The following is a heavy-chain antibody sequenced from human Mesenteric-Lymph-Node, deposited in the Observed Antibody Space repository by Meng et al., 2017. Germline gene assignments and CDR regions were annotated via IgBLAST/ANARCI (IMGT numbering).Heavy chain of an antibody. CDR3: VRSSGWVKTGFDP. D-gene: IGHD6-19*01. J-gene: IGHJ5*02. CDR1: GGSISTSGYS. CDR2: IGHSGFT. V-gene: IGHV4-39*01. Sequence: QPALRESGPGRVLPPQARCLSCRVSGGSISTSGYSWGWIRQPPGKGLEWIGSIGHSGFTYYTPSLKSRVTVSIDTSRNQFSLWLTSVTAADTAVYYCVRSSGWVKTGFDPWGQGTLVTVSS.